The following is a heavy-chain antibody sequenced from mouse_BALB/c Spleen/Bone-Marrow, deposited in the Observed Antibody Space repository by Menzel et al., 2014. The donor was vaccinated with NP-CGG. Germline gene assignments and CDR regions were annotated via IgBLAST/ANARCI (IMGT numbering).Heavy chain of an antibody. D-gene: IGHD1-1*01. CDR2: ISSGGGST. V-gene: IGHV5-12-1*01. J-gene: IGHJ2*01. CDR1: GFAFSSYD. CDR3: AREVLRDYFDY. Sequence: EVKLQESGGGLVKPGGFLKLSCAASGFAFSSYDMSWVRQTPEKRLEWVAYISSGGGSTYYPDTVKGRFTISRDNAKSTLYLQMSSLKSEDTAMYYCAREVLRDYFDYWGQGTTLTVSS.